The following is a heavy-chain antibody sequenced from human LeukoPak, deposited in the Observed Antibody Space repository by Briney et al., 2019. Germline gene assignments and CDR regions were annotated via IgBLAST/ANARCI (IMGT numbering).Heavy chain of an antibody. CDR2: ISAYNGNT. Sequence: EASVKVSCKASGYTFTSYGISWVRQAPGQGLEWMGWISAYNGNTNYAQKLQGRVTMTTDTSTSTAYMELRGLRSDDTAVYYCARGRGNGSGPIPYYGMDVWGQGTTVTVSS. V-gene: IGHV1-18*01. J-gene: IGHJ6*02. CDR1: GYTFTSYG. CDR3: ARGRGNGSGPIPYYGMDV. D-gene: IGHD1-26*01.